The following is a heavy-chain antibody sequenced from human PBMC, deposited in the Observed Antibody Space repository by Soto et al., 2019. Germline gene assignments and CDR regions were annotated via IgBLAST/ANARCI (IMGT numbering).Heavy chain of an antibody. V-gene: IGHV4-39*01. CDR3: ARTLGGYCSSTSCYWSFFDY. CDR2: IYYSGST. CDR1: GGSISSSSYH. Sequence: PSETLSLTCTVSGGSISSSSYHWGWIRQPPGKGLEWIGSIYYSGSTYYNPSLKSRVTISVDTSKNQFSLKLSSVTAADTAVYYCARTLGGYCSSTSCYWSFFDYWGQGTLVTVSS. D-gene: IGHD2-2*01. J-gene: IGHJ4*02.